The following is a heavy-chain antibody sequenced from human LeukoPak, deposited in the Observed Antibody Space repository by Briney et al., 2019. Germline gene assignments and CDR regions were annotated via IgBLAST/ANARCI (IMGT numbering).Heavy chain of an antibody. V-gene: IGHV4-38-2*02. D-gene: IGHD3-10*01. Sequence: SETLSLTCTVSGYSISSDYYWGWIRQPPGKGLEWIGSIYYSGSTYYNPSLKSRVTISVDTSKNQFSLKLSSVTAADTAVYYCARLGLGSGFWGQGTLVTVSS. CDR3: ARLGLGSGF. CDR1: GYSISSDYY. J-gene: IGHJ4*02. CDR2: IYYSGST.